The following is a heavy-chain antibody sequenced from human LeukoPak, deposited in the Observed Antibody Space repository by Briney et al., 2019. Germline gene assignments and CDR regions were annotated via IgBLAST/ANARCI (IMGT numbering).Heavy chain of an antibody. CDR3: AGAHSRGSGWSRLNYYYYYMDV. CDR2: IIPIFGTA. J-gene: IGHJ6*03. CDR1: GGTFSSYA. D-gene: IGHD6-19*01. Sequence: SVKVSCKASGGTFSSYAISWVRQAPGQGLEWMGGIIPIFGTANYAQKFQGRVTITTDESTSTAYMELSSLRSEDTAVYYCAGAHSRGSGWSRLNYYYYYMDVWGKGTTVTVSS. V-gene: IGHV1-69*05.